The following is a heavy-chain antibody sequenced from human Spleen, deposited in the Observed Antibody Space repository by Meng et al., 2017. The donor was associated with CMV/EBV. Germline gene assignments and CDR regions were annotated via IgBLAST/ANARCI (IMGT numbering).Heavy chain of an antibody. Sequence: GESLKISCAASGFTFSSYSMNWVRQAPGKGLEWVANINQDGSQKNYVDSVKGRFTISRDNAKNSLFLQMNSLRAEDTAVYYCAKYSYDSYYYYGMDVWGQGTTVTVSS. J-gene: IGHJ6*02. D-gene: IGHD5-18*01. V-gene: IGHV3-7*01. CDR2: INQDGSQK. CDR1: GFTFSSYS. CDR3: AKYSYDSYYYYGMDV.